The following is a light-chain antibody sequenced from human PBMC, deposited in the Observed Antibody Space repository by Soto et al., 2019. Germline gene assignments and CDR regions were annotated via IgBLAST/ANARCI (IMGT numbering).Light chain of an antibody. V-gene: IGKV1-27*01. Sequence: DIQMTQSPSSLSASVGDRVTITCRASLPISNYLAWYQQKPGKIPNLLIYAASTLQAGVPSRFSGSGSGTHFTLTISSLQPXDXATXXCHXYXSIPRTFGQGTTVEIK. J-gene: IGKJ1*01. CDR1: LPISNY. CDR2: AAS. CDR3: HXYXSIPRT.